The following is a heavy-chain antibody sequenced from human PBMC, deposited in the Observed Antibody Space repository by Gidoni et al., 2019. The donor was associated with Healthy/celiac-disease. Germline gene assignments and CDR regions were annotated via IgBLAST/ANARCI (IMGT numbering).Heavy chain of an antibody. CDR3: AKGQLLNYYYGMDV. CDR1: GFAFSSYA. V-gene: IGHV3-23*01. CDR2: ISGSGGST. Sequence: EVQLLESGGGLVQTGGSLRLSCAASGFAFSSYAMSWVRQAPGKGLEWVSAISGSGGSTYYADSVKGRFTISRDNSKNTLYLQMNSLRAEDTAVYYCAKGQLLNYYYGMDVWGQGTTVTVSS. D-gene: IGHD2-2*01. J-gene: IGHJ6*02.